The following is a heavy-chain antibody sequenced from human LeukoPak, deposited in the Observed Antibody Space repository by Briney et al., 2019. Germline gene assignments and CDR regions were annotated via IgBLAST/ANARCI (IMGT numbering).Heavy chain of an antibody. CDR3: AKDRGGYSYAADY. CDR1: GFTFDDYA. V-gene: IGHV3-43*02. Sequence: PGGSLRLSCAASGFTFDDYAMHWVRQAPGKGLEWVSLISGDGGSTYYADSVKGRFTISRDNSKNSLYLQMNSLTTKDTALYYCAKDRGGYSYAADYWGQGTLVTVSS. J-gene: IGHJ4*02. D-gene: IGHD5-18*01. CDR2: ISGDGGST.